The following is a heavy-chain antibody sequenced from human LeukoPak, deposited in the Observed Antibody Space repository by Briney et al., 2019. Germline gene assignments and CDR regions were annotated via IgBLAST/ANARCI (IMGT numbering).Heavy chain of an antibody. D-gene: IGHD1-14*01. J-gene: IGHJ5*02. CDR3: ARGRYFQGWFDP. CDR1: GFTFDDYS. V-gene: IGHV3-20*04. CDR2: INWNGGST. Sequence: GGSLRLSCAASGFTFDDYSMSWVRQAPGKGLEWVSGINWNGGSTGYADSVKGRFTIFRDNAKNSLYLQMNSLRAEDTALYYCARGRYFQGWFDPWGQGTLVTVSS.